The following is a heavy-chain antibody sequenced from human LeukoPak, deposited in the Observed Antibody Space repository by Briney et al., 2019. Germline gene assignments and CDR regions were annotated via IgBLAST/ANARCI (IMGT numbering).Heavy chain of an antibody. D-gene: IGHD3-16*02. CDR1: GLIFSNHA. CDR3: AKESYDYVWGSYPGGYYFDY. V-gene: IGHV3-23*01. Sequence: GGSLRLSCAASGLIFSNHAMSWVRQAPGKGLEWVSGISGSGGSTYYADSVKGRFTISRDNSKNTLYLQMNSLRAEDTAVYYCAKESYDYVWGSYPGGYYFDYWGQGTLVTVSS. J-gene: IGHJ4*02. CDR2: ISGSGGST.